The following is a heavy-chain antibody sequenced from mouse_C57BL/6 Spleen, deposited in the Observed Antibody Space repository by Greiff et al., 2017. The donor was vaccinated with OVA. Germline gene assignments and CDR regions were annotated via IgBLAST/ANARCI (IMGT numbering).Heavy chain of an antibody. CDR1: GYTFTSYW. V-gene: IGHV1-50*01. D-gene: IGHD1-1*01. Sequence: VQLQQPVAELVKPGASVKLSCKASGYTFTSYWMQWVKQRPGQGLEWIGEIDPSDSYTNYNQKFKGKATLTVDTSSSTAYMQLSSLTSEDSAVYYCVPNYYGSSSYAMDYWGQGTSGTVSS. CDR2: IDPSDSYT. CDR3: VPNYYGSSSYAMDY. J-gene: IGHJ4*01.